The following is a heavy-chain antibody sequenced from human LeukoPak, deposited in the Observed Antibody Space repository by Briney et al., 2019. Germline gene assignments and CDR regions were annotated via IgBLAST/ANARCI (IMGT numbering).Heavy chain of an antibody. D-gene: IGHD3-3*01. CDR3: ARDQLGGYYGLGMDV. J-gene: IGHJ6*02. Sequence: SETLSLTCTVSGGSISSSSYYWGWIRQPPGKGLEWIGSIYYSGSTYYNPSLKSRVTISVDTSKNQFSLKLSSVTAADTAVYYCARDQLGGYYGLGMDVWGQGTTVTVSS. V-gene: IGHV4-39*02. CDR2: IYYSGST. CDR1: GGSISSSSYY.